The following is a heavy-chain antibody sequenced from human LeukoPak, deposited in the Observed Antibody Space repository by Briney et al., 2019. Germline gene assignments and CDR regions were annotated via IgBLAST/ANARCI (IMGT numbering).Heavy chain of an antibody. CDR3: ARAYSSSSWFDP. CDR1: GGSFSGYY. Sequence: SETLSLTCAVYGGSFSGYYWSWIRQPPGKGLEWIGEINHSGSTNYNPSLKSRVTISVDTSKNQFSLKLSSVTAADTAVYYCARAYSSSSWFDPWGQGTLVTVSS. V-gene: IGHV4-34*01. CDR2: INHSGST. D-gene: IGHD6-6*01. J-gene: IGHJ5*02.